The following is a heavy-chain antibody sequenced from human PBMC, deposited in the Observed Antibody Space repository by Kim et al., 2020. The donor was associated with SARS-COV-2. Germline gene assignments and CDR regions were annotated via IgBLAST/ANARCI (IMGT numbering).Heavy chain of an antibody. V-gene: IGHV4-34*01. D-gene: IGHD6-6*01. CDR1: GGSFSGYY. CDR2: INHSGST. J-gene: IGHJ4*02. Sequence: SETLSLTCAVYGGSFSGYYWSWIRQPPGKGLEWIGEINHSGSTNYNPSLKSRVTISVDTSKNQFSLKLSSVTAADTAVYYCARDLAARPFTDYWGQGTLVTVSS. CDR3: ARDLAARPFTDY.